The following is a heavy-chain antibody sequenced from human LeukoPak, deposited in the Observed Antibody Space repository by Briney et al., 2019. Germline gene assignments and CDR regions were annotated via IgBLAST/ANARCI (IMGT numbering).Heavy chain of an antibody. J-gene: IGHJ3*02. CDR2: ISGSGGST. CDR1: GFTFSSYA. V-gene: IGHV3-23*01. CDR3: AKGSDDYGTMRGAFDI. Sequence: PGGSLRLSCAASGFTFSSYAMSWVRQAPGKGLEWVSAISGSGGSTYYADSVKGRFTISRDNSKNTLYLQMNSLRAEDTAVYYCAKGSDDYGTMRGAFDIWGQGTMVTVSS. D-gene: IGHD4-17*01.